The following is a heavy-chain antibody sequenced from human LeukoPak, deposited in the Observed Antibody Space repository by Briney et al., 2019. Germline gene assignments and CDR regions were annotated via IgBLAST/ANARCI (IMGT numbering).Heavy chain of an antibody. D-gene: IGHD2-15*01. Sequence: GGSLRLSCAASGFTFSDHYMDWVRQAPGKGLEWVSYISSSGTTIYYADSMKGRFTISRDNAKNSLYLQMNSLRAEDTAVYYCASGYRNYYYMDVWGKGTTVTVSS. CDR1: GFTFSDHY. J-gene: IGHJ6*03. CDR3: ASGYRNYYYMDV. V-gene: IGHV3-11*04. CDR2: ISSSGTTI.